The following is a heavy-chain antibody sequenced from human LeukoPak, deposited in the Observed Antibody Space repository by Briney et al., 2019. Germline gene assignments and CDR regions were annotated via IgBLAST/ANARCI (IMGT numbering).Heavy chain of an antibody. CDR2: ISGSGGGT. CDR3: AKRGVVIRVILVGFHKEAYYFDS. Sequence: GGSLRLSCAVSGITLSDYGMSWVRQAPGKGLEWVAGISGSGGGTNYADSVKGRFTISRDDSRNTLFLQMNSLRAEDTAVYFCAKRGVVIRVILVGFHKEAYYFDSWGRGALVTVSS. V-gene: IGHV3-23*01. CDR1: GITLSDYG. J-gene: IGHJ4*02. D-gene: IGHD3-22*01.